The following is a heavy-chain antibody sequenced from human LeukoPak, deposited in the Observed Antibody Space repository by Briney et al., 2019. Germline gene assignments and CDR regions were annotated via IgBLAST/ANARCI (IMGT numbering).Heavy chain of an antibody. CDR2: INPNSGGT. CDR1: GYTFTGYY. J-gene: IGHJ6*03. Sequence: GASVKVSCKASGYTFTGYYMHWVRQAPGQGREWMGWINPNSGGTNYAQKFQGRVTITRDTSISTAYMELSRLRSDDTAVYYCARAGTGGSYYGSSYYYYYMDVWGKGTTVTISS. D-gene: IGHD1-26*01. CDR3: ARAGTGGSYYGSSYYYYYMDV. V-gene: IGHV1-2*02.